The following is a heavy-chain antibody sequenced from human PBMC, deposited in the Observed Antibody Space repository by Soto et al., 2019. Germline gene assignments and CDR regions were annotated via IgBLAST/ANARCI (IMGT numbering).Heavy chain of an antibody. D-gene: IGHD6-19*01. CDR1: GFTFSRFW. CDR2: IKQNGSEK. J-gene: IGHJ4*02. Sequence: EVQLVESGGGLVQPGGSLRLSCAASGFTFSRFWMSWFRQAPGKGLEWVANIKQNGSEKYYVDSVKGRFTISRDNAKNSLYLQMNSLRAEDTAVYYCARALCSETDELWGQGTLVTVSS. V-gene: IGHV3-7*01. CDR3: ARALCSETDEL.